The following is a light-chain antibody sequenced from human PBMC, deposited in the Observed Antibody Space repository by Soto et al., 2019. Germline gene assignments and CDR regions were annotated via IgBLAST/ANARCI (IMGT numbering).Light chain of an antibody. V-gene: IGKV3-20*01. J-gene: IGKJ1*01. CDR3: QQYDSSPWT. CDR2: GAL. Sequence: EIVLTQSPGTLSLSPGERVTLSCRASQSVSSSYLAWYQQKPGQAPRLLIYGALSRATGIPDRISGSGSGTDFTLTISRLEPEDFAVYYCQQYDSSPWTFGQGTKVEIK. CDR1: QSVSSSY.